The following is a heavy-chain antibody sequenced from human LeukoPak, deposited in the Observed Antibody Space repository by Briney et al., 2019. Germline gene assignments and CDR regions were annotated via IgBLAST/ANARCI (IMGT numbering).Heavy chain of an antibody. CDR3: VKGEVRGYKKRGVDY. J-gene: IGHJ4*02. Sequence: PGRSLRLSCVASGFTFSTYAMHWVRQAPGKGLEWVAVILYDGNNKYYADSVKGRFTISRDNSKNTLYLQMSSLRPEDTAAYYCVKGEVRGYKKRGVDYWGQGTLVTVSS. V-gene: IGHV3-30-3*01. D-gene: IGHD5-18*01. CDR2: ILYDGNNK. CDR1: GFTFSTYA.